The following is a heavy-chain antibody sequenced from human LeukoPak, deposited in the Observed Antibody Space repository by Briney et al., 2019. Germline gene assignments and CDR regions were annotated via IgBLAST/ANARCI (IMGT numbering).Heavy chain of an antibody. Sequence: GASVKVSCKASGYTFTCYYMHWVRQAPGQGREWMGWINPNSGGTKYAQKFQGRVTMTRDTSISTAYMELSRLRSDDTAVYYCAKDTSPPDWFGPWGQGTLVTVSS. CDR2: INPNSGGT. CDR1: GYTFTCYY. V-gene: IGHV1-2*02. CDR3: AKDTSPPDWFGP. D-gene: IGHD2-2*01. J-gene: IGHJ5*02.